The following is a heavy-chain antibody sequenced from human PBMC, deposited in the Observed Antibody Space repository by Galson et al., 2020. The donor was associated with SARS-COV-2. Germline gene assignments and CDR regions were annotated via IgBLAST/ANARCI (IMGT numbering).Heavy chain of an antibody. V-gene: IGHV4-4*07. CDR2: IDSSEKT. J-gene: IGHJ4*02. D-gene: IGHD3-10*01. CDR1: GGSVNDYY. CDR3: ARDTSRYWFGELLSHFDY. Sequence: SETLSLTCTVSGGSVNDYYWNWIRQPAGKGLEWIGRIDSSEKTNYNPSLKSRVTMSADTSKNQFSLKLSSVTAADTAVYYCARDTSRYWFGELLSHFDYWGQGILVTVSS.